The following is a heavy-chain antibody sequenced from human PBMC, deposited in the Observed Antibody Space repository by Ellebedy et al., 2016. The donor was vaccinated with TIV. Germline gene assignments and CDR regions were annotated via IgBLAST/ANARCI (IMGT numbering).Heavy chain of an antibody. D-gene: IGHD3-10*01. CDR2: IIPILGIA. CDR1: GGTFSSYA. CDR3: ARDPSTYYYGSGRGDYGMDV. Sequence: ASVKVSCKASGGTFSSYAISWVRQAPGQGLEWMGGIIPILGIANYAQKFQGRVTMTRDTSTSTVYMELSSLRSEDTAVYYCARDPSTYYYGSGRGDYGMDVWGQGTTVTVSS. J-gene: IGHJ6*02. V-gene: IGHV1-69*10.